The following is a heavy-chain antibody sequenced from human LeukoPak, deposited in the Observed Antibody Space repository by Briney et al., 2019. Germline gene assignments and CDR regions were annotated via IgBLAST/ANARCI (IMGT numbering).Heavy chain of an antibody. J-gene: IGHJ5*02. CDR1: GFTFSSYA. Sequence: HPGGSLRLSCAASGFTFSSYAMSWVRQAPGKGLEWVSAISGSGGSTYYADSVKGRFTISRDNSKNTLYLQMNSLRAEDTAVYYCAKDPPHIVVVPAADNWFDPWGQGTLVTVSS. CDR2: ISGSGGST. CDR3: AKDPPHIVVVPAADNWFDP. V-gene: IGHV3-23*01. D-gene: IGHD2-2*01.